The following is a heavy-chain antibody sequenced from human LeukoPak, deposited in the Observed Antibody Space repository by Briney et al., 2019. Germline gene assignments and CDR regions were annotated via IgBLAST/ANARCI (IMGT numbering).Heavy chain of an antibody. Sequence: GGSLRLSCAASGFIFSSYGMHWVRQAPGKGLEWVAVIWYDGSNKYYADSVKGRFTISRDNSKYTLYLQMNSLRGEDTAVYYCARGSYTSSWYGVFDFWGQGTLVTVSS. D-gene: IGHD6-13*01. CDR3: ARGSYTSSWYGVFDF. V-gene: IGHV3-33*01. CDR1: GFIFSSYG. J-gene: IGHJ4*02. CDR2: IWYDGSNK.